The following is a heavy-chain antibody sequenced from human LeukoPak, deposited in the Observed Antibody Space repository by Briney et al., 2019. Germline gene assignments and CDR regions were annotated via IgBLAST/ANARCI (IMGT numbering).Heavy chain of an antibody. CDR1: GGTFSSYA. CDR3: ARGEAAGSYFDY. J-gene: IGHJ4*02. V-gene: IGHV1-69*13. Sequence: ASVKVSCKASGGTFSSYAISWVRQAPGQGLEWTGGIIPIFGTANYAQKFQGRVTITADESTSTAYMELSSLRSEDTAVYYCARGEAAGSYFDYWGQGTLVTVSS. CDR2: IIPIFGTA. D-gene: IGHD6-13*01.